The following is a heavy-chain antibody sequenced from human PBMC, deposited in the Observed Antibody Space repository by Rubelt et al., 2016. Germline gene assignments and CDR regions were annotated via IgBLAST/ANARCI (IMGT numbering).Heavy chain of an antibody. CDR3: AKSGVIVATTHFDY. V-gene: IGHV3-23*01. CDR1: GFTFSNYA. Sequence: GGSLRLSCAASGFTFSNYAMSWVRQAPGKGLEWVSTITFSGVSTEYEDSVKGGFTISRANSKNTRYLQMNSLRAEDTAVYYCAKSGVIVATTHFDYWGQGTLVTVSS. J-gene: IGHJ4*02. CDR2: ITFSGVST. D-gene: IGHD5-12*01.